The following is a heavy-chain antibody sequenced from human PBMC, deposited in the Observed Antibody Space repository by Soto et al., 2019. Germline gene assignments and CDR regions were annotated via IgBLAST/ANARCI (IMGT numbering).Heavy chain of an antibody. CDR2: ISWNSGSI. CDR1: GFTFDDYA. V-gene: IGHV3-9*01. Sequence: GGSLRLSCAASGFTFDDYAMHWVRQAPGKGLEWVSGISWNSGSIGYADSVKGRFTISRDNAKNSLYLQMNSLRAEDTALYYCAKGRARYCSGGSCYRIPFDYWGQGTLVTVSS. D-gene: IGHD2-15*01. CDR3: AKGRARYCSGGSCYRIPFDY. J-gene: IGHJ4*02.